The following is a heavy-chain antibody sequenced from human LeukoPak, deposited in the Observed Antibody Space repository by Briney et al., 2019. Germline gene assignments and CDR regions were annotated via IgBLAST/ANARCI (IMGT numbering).Heavy chain of an antibody. CDR3: ARAPNSGYYDSSPMGY. Sequence: ASVKVSCKASGYTFTSYYMHWVRQAPGQGLEWMGIINPSGGSTSYAQQFQGRVTMTRDTSTSTVYMELSSLRSEDTAVYYCARAPNSGYYDSSPMGYWGQGTLVTVSS. CDR2: INPSGGST. CDR1: GYTFTSYY. J-gene: IGHJ4*02. D-gene: IGHD3-22*01. V-gene: IGHV1-46*01.